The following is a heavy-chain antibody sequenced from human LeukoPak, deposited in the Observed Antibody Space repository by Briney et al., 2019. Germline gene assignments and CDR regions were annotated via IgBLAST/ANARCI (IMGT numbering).Heavy chain of an antibody. D-gene: IGHD5-24*01. CDR3: ASVLRVEMATMG. Sequence: GGSLRLSCAASGFTFSSYAMSCVRQAPGKGLEWVSAISGSGGSTYYADSVKGRFTISRDNSKNTLYLQMNSLRAEDTAVYYCASVLRVEMATMGWGQGTLVTVSS. J-gene: IGHJ4*02. CDR2: ISGSGGST. CDR1: GFTFSSYA. V-gene: IGHV3-23*01.